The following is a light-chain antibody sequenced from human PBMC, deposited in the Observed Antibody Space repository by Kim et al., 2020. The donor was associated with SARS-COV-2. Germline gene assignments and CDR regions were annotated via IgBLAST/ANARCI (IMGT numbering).Light chain of an antibody. CDR1: TPALENQF. V-gene: IGLV1-47*01. CDR3: AAWDDTLGGWV. CDR2: RNN. Sequence: TITCSGITPALENQFVFGYQQFPGAAPKALIFRNNLRPSGVPDRFSGSKSGTSASLAISGLRSEDEAHYFCAAWDDTLGGWVFGGGTQLTVL. J-gene: IGLJ3*02.